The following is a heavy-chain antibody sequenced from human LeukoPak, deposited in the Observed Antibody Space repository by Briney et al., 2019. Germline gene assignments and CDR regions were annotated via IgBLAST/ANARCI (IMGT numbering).Heavy chain of an antibody. CDR2: IKQDGSEK. Sequence: GGSLRLSCAASGFTFSSYWMSWVRQAPGKGLEWVANIKQDGSEKYYVDSVKGRFTISRDNAKNSLYLQMNSLRAEDTAVYYCTTDIQWLVHKYYYYYMDVWGKGTTVTISS. V-gene: IGHV3-7*03. D-gene: IGHD6-19*01. CDR1: GFTFSSYW. CDR3: TTDIQWLVHKYYYYYMDV. J-gene: IGHJ6*03.